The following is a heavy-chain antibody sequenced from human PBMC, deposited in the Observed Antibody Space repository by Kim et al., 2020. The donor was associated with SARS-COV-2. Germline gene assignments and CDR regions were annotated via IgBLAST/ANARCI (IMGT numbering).Heavy chain of an antibody. Sequence: GGSLRLSCAASGFTFSSYAMHWVRQAPGKGLEWVAVISYDGSNKYYADSVKGRFTISRDNSKNTLYLQMNSLRAEDTAVYYCAREVGYYGSGSYYDYYYYGMDVWGQGTTVTVSS. CDR3: AREVGYYGSGSYYDYYYYGMDV. J-gene: IGHJ6*02. D-gene: IGHD3-10*01. CDR1: GFTFSSYA. CDR2: ISYDGSNK. V-gene: IGHV3-30*04.